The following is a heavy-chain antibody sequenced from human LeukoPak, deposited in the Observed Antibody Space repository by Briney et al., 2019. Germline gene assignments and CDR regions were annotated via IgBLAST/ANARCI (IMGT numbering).Heavy chain of an antibody. J-gene: IGHJ4*02. CDR3: ARAGHIVLMVYAIPPQY. V-gene: IGHV3-11*01. CDR1: GFTFSDHY. Sequence: GGSLRLSCAASGFTFSDHYMSWIRQAPGKGLEWVSYISSSGSTIYYADSVKGRFTISRDNAKNSLYLQMNSLRAEDTAVYYCARAGHIVLMVYAIPPQYWGQGTLVTVSS. CDR2: ISSSGSTI. D-gene: IGHD2-8*01.